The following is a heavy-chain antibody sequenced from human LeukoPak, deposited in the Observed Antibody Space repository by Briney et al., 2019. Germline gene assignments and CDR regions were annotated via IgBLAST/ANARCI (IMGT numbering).Heavy chain of an antibody. D-gene: IGHD5-12*01. J-gene: IGHJ3*02. CDR1: GGSFSGYY. Sequence: PSETLSLTCAVYGGSFSGYYWSWIRQPPGKGLEWIGEINHSGSTNYNPSLKSRVTISVDTSKNQFSLKLSSVTAADTAVYYCARHFGPWMEAFDIWGQGTMVTVSS. V-gene: IGHV4-34*01. CDR2: INHSGST. CDR3: ARHFGPWMEAFDI.